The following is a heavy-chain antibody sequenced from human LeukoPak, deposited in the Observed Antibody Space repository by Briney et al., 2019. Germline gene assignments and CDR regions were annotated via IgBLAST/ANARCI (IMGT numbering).Heavy chain of an antibody. D-gene: IGHD6-13*01. V-gene: IGHV3-23*01. CDR1: GFTFSSYA. Sequence: PGGSLRLSCAVSGFTFSSYAMSWVRQAPGKGLEWVSTISGSGGSTYYADSVKGRFTISRDNSKNTLYLQMSSLRAEDTAVYYCAKLPLAPHYYYYAMDVWEQGTTVTVSS. CDR2: ISGSGGST. CDR3: AKLPLAPHYYYYAMDV. J-gene: IGHJ6*01.